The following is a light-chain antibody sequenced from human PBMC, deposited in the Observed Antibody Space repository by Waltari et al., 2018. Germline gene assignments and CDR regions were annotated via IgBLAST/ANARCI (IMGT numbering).Light chain of an antibody. V-gene: IGKV3-15*01. CDR1: QSVSSN. CDR2: AAS. J-gene: IGKJ1*01. CDR3: QQYSNWPRT. Sequence: ETVMTQSSATLSVSPGERATIFCRASQSVSSNLAWYQQKPGQAPRLLIYAASTRATGIPARFSGSGSGTEFTLTISSLQSEDFAVYYCQQYSNWPRTFGQGTKVEIK.